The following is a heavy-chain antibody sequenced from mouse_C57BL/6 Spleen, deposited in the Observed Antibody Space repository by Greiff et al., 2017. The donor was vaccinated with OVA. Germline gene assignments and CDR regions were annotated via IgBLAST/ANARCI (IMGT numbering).Heavy chain of an antibody. CDR1: GYSFTGYY. CDR3: ARFRFYARDY. Sequence: VQLQQSGPELVKPGASVKISCKASGYSFTGYYMNWVKQSPEKSLEWIGEINPSTGGTTYNQKFKAKATLTVDKSSSTAYMQRKSLTSEDSAVYYCARFRFYARDYWGQGTSVTVSS. V-gene: IGHV1-42*01. CDR2: INPSTGGT. J-gene: IGHJ4*01.